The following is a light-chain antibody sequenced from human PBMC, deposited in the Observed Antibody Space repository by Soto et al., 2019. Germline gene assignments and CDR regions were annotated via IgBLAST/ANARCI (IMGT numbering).Light chain of an antibody. J-gene: IGKJ1*01. CDR1: QSISSW. CDR2: KAS. CDR3: QQYNSYSWT. Sequence: DIQMTQSPSTLSASVGDRVTITCRASQSISSWLAWYQQKPGKAPKLLIYKASSLESGVPSRFSGSGSGTEFTLTISSLQPDDFANYYCQQYNSYSWTFGQGTKVEI. V-gene: IGKV1-5*03.